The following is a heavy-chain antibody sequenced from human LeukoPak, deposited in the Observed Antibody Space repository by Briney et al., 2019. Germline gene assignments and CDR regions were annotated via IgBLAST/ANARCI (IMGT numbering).Heavy chain of an antibody. V-gene: IGHV3-23*01. Sequence: GGSLRLSCAASGFTFSSYAMSWVRQAPGKGPEWVSAISGSGGSTYYADSVKGRFTISRDNSKNTLYLQMNSLRAEDTAVYYCARGGKTGYDFWSGPLGWFDPWGQGTLVTVSS. J-gene: IGHJ5*02. CDR1: GFTFSSYA. CDR2: ISGSGGST. CDR3: ARGGKTGYDFWSGPLGWFDP. D-gene: IGHD3-3*01.